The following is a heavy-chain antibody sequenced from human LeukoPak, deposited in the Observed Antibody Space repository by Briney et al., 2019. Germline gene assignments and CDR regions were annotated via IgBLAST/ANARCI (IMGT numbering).Heavy chain of an antibody. J-gene: IGHJ4*02. Sequence: PSETLSLTCTVSGGSISSSSYYWGWIRQPPGKGLEWIGSIYYSGSTYYNPSLKSRATISVDTSKNQFSLKLSSVTAADTAVYYCARRPHYKSCFDYWGQGTLVTVSS. D-gene: IGHD1-1*01. CDR2: IYYSGST. CDR3: ARRPHYKSCFDY. V-gene: IGHV4-39*07. CDR1: GGSISSSSYY.